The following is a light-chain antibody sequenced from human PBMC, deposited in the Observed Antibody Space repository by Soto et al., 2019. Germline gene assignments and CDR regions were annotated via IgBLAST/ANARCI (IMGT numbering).Light chain of an antibody. CDR3: QQYDNWQYT. J-gene: IGKJ2*01. CDR1: QSVSNN. CDR2: GAS. V-gene: IGKV3-15*01. Sequence: EIVMTHSPATLSVSPGERASLSCRASQSVSNNLAWYQQKPCQAPRLLIYGASTRATTILARFSGSGSGTEFTLTISSLQSKDIAVSFCQQYDNWQYTFGQGTHLEIK.